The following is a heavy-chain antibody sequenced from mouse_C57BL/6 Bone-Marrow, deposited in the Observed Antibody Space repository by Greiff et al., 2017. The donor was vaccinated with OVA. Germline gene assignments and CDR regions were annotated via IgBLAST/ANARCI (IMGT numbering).Heavy chain of an antibody. J-gene: IGHJ3*01. V-gene: IGHV2-2*01. Sequence: QVQLQQSGPGLVQPSQSLSITCTVSGFSLTSYGVHWVRQSPGKGLEWLGVIWSGGSTDYNAAFISRLSISKDNSKSQVFFKMNSLQADDTAIYYCARNGYDYAWFAYWGQGTLVTVS. CDR1: GFSLTSYG. D-gene: IGHD2-4*01. CDR2: IWSGGST. CDR3: ARNGYDYAWFAY.